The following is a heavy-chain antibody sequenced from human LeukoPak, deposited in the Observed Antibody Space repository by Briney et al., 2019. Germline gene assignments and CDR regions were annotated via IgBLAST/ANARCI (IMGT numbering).Heavy chain of an antibody. CDR1: GGSISSSSYY. V-gene: IGHV4-39*01. CDR2: IYYSGST. J-gene: IGHJ5*02. D-gene: IGHD2/OR15-2a*01. CDR3: ARHQLRVLAEYIVWFDH. Sequence: SETLSLTCTVSGGSISSSSYYWGWIRQPPGQGLEWLGSIYYSGSTYYNPSLKSRVTISVDTSKNQFSLKLSSVTAADTAVYYCARHQLRVLAEYIVWFDHWGQGTLVTVSS.